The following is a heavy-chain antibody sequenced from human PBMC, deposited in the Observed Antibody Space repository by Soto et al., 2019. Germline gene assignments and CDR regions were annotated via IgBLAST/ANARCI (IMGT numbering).Heavy chain of an antibody. CDR3: ARDGDGSGSSYDY. V-gene: IGHV4-30-2*01. D-gene: IGHD3-10*01. CDR1: GGSISSGGYS. Sequence: QLQLQESGSGLVKPSQTLSLTCAVSGGSISSGGYSWSWIRQPPGKGLEWIGYIYHSGSTYYNPSLTSRVTISVDRSKNQFSLKLSSVTAADTAVYYCARDGDGSGSSYDYWGQGTLVTVSS. J-gene: IGHJ4*02. CDR2: IYHSGST.